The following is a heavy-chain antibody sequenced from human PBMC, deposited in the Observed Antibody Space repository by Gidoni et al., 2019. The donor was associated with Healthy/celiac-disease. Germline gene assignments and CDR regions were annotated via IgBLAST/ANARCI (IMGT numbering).Heavy chain of an antibody. CDR3: VKNSGGIAARPGDY. D-gene: IGHD6-6*01. CDR2: ISSNGGST. CDR1: GFTFSSYA. V-gene: IGHV3-64D*06. J-gene: IGHJ4*02. Sequence: EVQLVESGGGLVQPGGSLRLSCSASGFTFSSYAMHWVRQAPGKGLEYVSAISSNGGSTYYADSVKGRFTISRDNSKNTLYLQMSSLRAEDTAVYYCVKNSGGIAARPGDYWGQGTLVTVSS.